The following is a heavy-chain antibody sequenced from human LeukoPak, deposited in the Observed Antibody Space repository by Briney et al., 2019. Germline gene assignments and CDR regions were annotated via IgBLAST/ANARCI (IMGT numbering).Heavy chain of an antibody. CDR3: ARVYCGGDRYLDY. D-gene: IGHD2-21*02. V-gene: IGHV4-30-4*01. J-gene: IGHJ4*02. Sequence: SQTLSLTCTVSGGSISSGDYYWSWIRQPPGKGLEWIGYIYYSGSTYYNPSLKSRVTISVDTSKNQFSLKLSSVTAADTAVYYCARVYCGGDRYLDYWGQGTLVTVSS. CDR1: GGSISSGDYY. CDR2: IYYSGST.